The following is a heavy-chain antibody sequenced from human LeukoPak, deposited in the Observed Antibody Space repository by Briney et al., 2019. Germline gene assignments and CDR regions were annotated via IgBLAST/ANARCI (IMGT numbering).Heavy chain of an antibody. CDR3: ARHGGATIIEVFLHAFDI. D-gene: IGHD3-22*01. CDR2: INPSGGST. J-gene: IGHJ3*02. CDR1: GYTFTSYY. V-gene: IGHV1-46*01. Sequence: GASVKVSCKASGYTFTSYYMHWVRQAPGQGLEWMGIINPSGGSTSYAQKFQGRVTMTRDTSTSTVYMELSSLRSEDTAVYYCARHGGATIIEVFLHAFDIWGQGTMVTASS.